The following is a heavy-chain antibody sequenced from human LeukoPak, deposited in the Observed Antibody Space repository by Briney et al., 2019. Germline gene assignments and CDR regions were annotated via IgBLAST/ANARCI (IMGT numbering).Heavy chain of an antibody. Sequence: SETLSLTCAVYGGSFSGYYWSWIRQPPGKGLEWIGEINHSGSTNYNPSLKSRVTISVDTSKNQFSLKLSSVTAADTAVYYCAGNRLARGELQRPFDYWGQGTLVTVSS. CDR1: GGSFSGYY. V-gene: IGHV4-34*01. CDR3: AGNRLARGELQRPFDY. J-gene: IGHJ4*02. D-gene: IGHD1-26*01. CDR2: INHSGST.